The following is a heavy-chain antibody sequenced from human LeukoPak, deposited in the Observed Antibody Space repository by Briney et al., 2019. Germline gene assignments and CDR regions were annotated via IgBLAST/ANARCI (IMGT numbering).Heavy chain of an antibody. Sequence: SETLSLTCAVYGGSFSYYYCNWIRQTPGKGLEWIGRIYTSGSTNYNPSLKSRVTISVDTSKNQFSLKLSSVTAADTAVYYCARGGHYYDSSGIFDYWGQGTLVTVSS. CDR2: IYTSGST. CDR1: GGSFSYYY. D-gene: IGHD3-22*01. J-gene: IGHJ4*02. V-gene: IGHV4-59*10. CDR3: ARGGHYYDSSGIFDY.